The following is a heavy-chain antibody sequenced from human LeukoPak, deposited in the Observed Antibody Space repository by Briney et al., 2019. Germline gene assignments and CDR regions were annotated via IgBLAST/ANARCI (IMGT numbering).Heavy chain of an antibody. J-gene: IGHJ6*02. CDR3: ARGGLYGMDV. Sequence: GGSLRLSCAASGFSFSDYDMSWIRQAPGKGLEWVSYISSSGNTIYYADSLKGRFTISRDNAKKSLYLQMNSLRVEDTAVYYCARGGLYGMDVWGQGTTVTVSS. D-gene: IGHD3-16*01. CDR1: GFSFSDYD. CDR2: ISSSGNTI. V-gene: IGHV3-11*01.